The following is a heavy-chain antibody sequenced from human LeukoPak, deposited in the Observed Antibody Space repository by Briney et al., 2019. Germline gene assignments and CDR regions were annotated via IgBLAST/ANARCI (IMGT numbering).Heavy chain of an antibody. CDR1: GYTFTSYG. V-gene: IGHV1-18*04. D-gene: IGHD6-19*01. CDR2: ISAYNGNT. J-gene: IGHJ4*02. Sequence: ASVKVSCRASGYTFTSYGISWVRQAPGQGLEWMGWISAYNGNTNYAQKLQGRVTMATDTSTSTAYMELRSLRSDDTAVYYCARDHIAVAGENFDYWGQGTLVTVSS. CDR3: ARDHIAVAGENFDY.